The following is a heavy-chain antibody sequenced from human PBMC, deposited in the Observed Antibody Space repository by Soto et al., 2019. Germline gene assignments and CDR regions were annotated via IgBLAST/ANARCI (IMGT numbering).Heavy chain of an antibody. J-gene: IGHJ5*02. V-gene: IGHV1-18*01. CDR1: GYTFTTHG. D-gene: IGHD2-2*01. Sequence: QVQLVQSGAEVKKPGASVKVSCKASGYTFTTHGISWVRQAPGQGLEWMGWVSGDNGHTNYAQSLQGRVTMTTDTSTNTAYMELRILRSDDTAVYYCARDLGYCRSGPCYREWFDPWGQGTLVTVSS. CDR3: ARDLGYCRSGPCYREWFDP. CDR2: VSGDNGHT.